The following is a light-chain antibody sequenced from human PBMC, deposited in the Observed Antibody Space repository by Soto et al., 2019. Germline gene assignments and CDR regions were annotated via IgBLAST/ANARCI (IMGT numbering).Light chain of an antibody. CDR2: GAS. CDR1: QSVSSSY. V-gene: IGKV3-20*01. J-gene: IGKJ3*01. Sequence: EIVLTQSPGTLSLSPGEGATLSCRASQSVSSSYLAWYQQKPGQAPRLLIYGASSRATGIPDRFSGSGSGTDFTLTISRLEPENFAVYYCQKYGGSPIFTFGPGTKVDIK. CDR3: QKYGGSPIFT.